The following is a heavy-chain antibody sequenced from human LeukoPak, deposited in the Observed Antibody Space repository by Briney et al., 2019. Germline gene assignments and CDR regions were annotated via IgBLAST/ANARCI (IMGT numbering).Heavy chain of an antibody. Sequence: GSLRLSCAASGFTVSSNYMSWVRQAPGKGLEWVSVIYSGGSTYYADSVKGRFTISRDNAKNSLYLQMNSLRAEDTAVYYCARDLRPFSSSWYGLEVYWGQGTLVTVSS. CDR2: IYSGGST. CDR3: ARDLRPFSSSWYGLEVY. J-gene: IGHJ4*02. D-gene: IGHD6-13*01. CDR1: GFTVSSNY. V-gene: IGHV3-53*01.